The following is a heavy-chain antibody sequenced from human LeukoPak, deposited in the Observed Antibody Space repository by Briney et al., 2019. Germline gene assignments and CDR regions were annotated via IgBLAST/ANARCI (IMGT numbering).Heavy chain of an antibody. Sequence: GGSLRLSCAASGFTFSSYAMHWVRQAPGKGLEWVTVISYDGSNKYYADSVKGRFTISRDNSKNTLYLQMNSLRAEDTAVYYCARLTYFDYWGQGTLVTVSS. CDR2: ISYDGSNK. CDR1: GFTFSSYA. V-gene: IGHV3-30*04. CDR3: ARLTYFDY. J-gene: IGHJ4*02.